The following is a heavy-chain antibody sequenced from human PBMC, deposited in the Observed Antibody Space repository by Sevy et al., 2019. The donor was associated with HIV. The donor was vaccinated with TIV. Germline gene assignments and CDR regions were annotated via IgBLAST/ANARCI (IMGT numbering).Heavy chain of an antibody. Sequence: SETLSLTCTVSGASISSSGHYWGWIRQPPGKGLEWLASINYSGITFYNPSLKSRVTISADTSKNQFSLDLNSVTAADTAIYFCAGPILTYNNGGSYYDYWGQGTVVTVSS. CDR1: GASISSSGHY. CDR2: INYSGIT. CDR3: AGPILTYNNGGSYYDY. D-gene: IGHD1-20*01. V-gene: IGHV4-39*01. J-gene: IGHJ4*02.